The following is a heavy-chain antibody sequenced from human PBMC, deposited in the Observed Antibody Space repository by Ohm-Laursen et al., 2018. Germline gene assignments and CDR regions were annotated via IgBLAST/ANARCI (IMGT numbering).Heavy chain of an antibody. D-gene: IGHD3-10*02. CDR2: INPNSGGT. V-gene: IGHV1-2*02. CDR3: ARKGVRGVMRSAFDI. J-gene: IGHJ3*02. CDR1: GYTFTGYY. Sequence: VASVKVSCKASGYTFTGYYMHWVRQAPGQGLEWMGWINPNSGGTNYAQKFQGRVTMTRDTSISIAYMELSRLRSDDTAVYYCARKGVRGVMRSAFDIWGQGTMVTVSS.